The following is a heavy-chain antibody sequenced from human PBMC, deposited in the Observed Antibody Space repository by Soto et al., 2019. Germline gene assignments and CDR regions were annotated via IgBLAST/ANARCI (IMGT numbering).Heavy chain of an antibody. CDR1: GFIFGSYA. J-gene: IGHJ3*02. CDR2: IKQDGSEK. V-gene: IGHV3-7*04. CDR3: AREHCSSTSCSLPEAFDI. Sequence: GGSLRLSCGVTGFIFGSYAMTWVRQAPGKGLEWVANIKQDGSEKYYVDSVKGRFTISRDNAKNSLYLQMNSLRAEDTAVYYCAREHCSSTSCSLPEAFDIWGQGTMVTVSS. D-gene: IGHD2-2*01.